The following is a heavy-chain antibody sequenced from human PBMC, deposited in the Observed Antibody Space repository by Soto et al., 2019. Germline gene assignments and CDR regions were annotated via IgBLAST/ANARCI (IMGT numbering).Heavy chain of an antibody. CDR2: ISSSSSYI. D-gene: IGHD3-3*01. CDR3: AVNDFWSGEVYYYYMDV. CDR1: GFTFSSYS. J-gene: IGHJ6*03. Sequence: PGGSLRLSCAASGFTFSSYSMNWVRQAPGKGLEWVSSISSSSSYIYYADSVKGRFTISRDNAKNSLYLQMNSLRAEDTAVYYCAVNDFWSGEVYYYYMDVWGKGTTVTVSS. V-gene: IGHV3-21*01.